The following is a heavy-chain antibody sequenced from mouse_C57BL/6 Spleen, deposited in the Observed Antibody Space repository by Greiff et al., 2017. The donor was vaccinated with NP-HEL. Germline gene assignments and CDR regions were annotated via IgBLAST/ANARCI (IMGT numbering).Heavy chain of an antibody. Sequence: QVQLQQPGAELVKPGASVKLSCKASGYTFTSYWMQWVKQRPGQGLEWIGEIDPSDSYTNYNQKFKGKATLTVDTSSSTAYMQLSSLTSEDSAVYYCASPLYYSFAYWGQGTLVTVSA. D-gene: IGHD1-1*01. J-gene: IGHJ3*01. V-gene: IGHV1-50*01. CDR1: GYTFTSYW. CDR2: IDPSDSYT. CDR3: ASPLYYSFAY.